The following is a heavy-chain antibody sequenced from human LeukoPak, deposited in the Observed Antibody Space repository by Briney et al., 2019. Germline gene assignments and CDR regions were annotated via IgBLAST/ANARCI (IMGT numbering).Heavy chain of an antibody. CDR1: GGAFSGYA. Sequence: SVKVSCKASGGAFSGYAISWVRQAPGQGLEWMGGIIPIFGTANYAQKFQGRVTMTRDTSTSTVYMELSSLRSEDTAVYYCARVGASSGSLFDYWGQGTLVTVSS. CDR2: IIPIFGTA. CDR3: ARVGASSGSLFDY. V-gene: IGHV1-69*05. J-gene: IGHJ4*02. D-gene: IGHD3-10*01.